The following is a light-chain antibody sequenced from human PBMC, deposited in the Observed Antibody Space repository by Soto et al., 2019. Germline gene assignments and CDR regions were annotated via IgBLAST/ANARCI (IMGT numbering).Light chain of an antibody. V-gene: IGKV1-39*01. J-gene: IGKJ2*03. CDR2: TAS. Sequence: DIQVTQSPSSLSSSVGDRVTITCRASQNIRTDLNWYQQRPGKPPKLLIHTASTLQSGVPSRFSGSGSGTDFTLTISSLQPEDFATYYCQQTYSTLNSFGQGTKLEI. CDR3: QQTYSTLNS. CDR1: QNIRTD.